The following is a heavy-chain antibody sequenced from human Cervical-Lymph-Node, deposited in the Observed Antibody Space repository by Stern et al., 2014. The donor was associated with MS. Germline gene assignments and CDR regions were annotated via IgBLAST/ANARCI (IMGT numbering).Heavy chain of an antibody. V-gene: IGHV1-58*02. J-gene: IGHJ4*02. CDR2: IVVASGKA. D-gene: IGHD3-10*01. CDR1: SISFTDSA. Sequence: QLVESGPEVKKQGDSAKGSCKATSISFTDSAIQWVRQASGPRLEWIGWIVVASGKAEYGQTFQEIVTITGDRSTNTAYMELTSLTFEDTAVYYCASGPADYPLYWGQGTLVTVSS. CDR3: ASGPADYPLY.